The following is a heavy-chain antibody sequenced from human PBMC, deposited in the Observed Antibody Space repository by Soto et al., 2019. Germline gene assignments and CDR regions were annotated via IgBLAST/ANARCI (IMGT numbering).Heavy chain of an antibody. CDR3: AKDEGVGGTLGLFDC. CDR1: GFDFTYYA. Sequence: QVQLVESGGGAVQPGESLRLSCVASGFDFTYYAMHWVRQAPGKGLESVAVMSSDGSKIHHTDSVKGRFTISRDNSKNTLYLQMNSLRKEDTAVYFCAKDEGVGGTLGLFDCWGKGTLVSVSS. J-gene: IGHJ4*02. D-gene: IGHD1-26*01. V-gene: IGHV3-30*18. CDR2: MSSDGSKI.